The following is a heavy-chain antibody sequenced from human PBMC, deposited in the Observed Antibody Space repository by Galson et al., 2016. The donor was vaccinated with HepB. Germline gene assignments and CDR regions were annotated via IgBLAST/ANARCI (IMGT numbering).Heavy chain of an antibody. CDR1: GFTFSNAW. CDR3: TTLTDIGWNRGY. D-gene: IGHD3-10*01. Sequence: SLRLSCAASGFTFSNAWMTWVRQAPGKGLEWVGRIKSKTDGGTTDYAAPVKGRFTISRDDSKNTLYVDMNSLNTEDTAVYYCTTLTDIGWNRGYWGQGTLVTVAS. J-gene: IGHJ4*02. V-gene: IGHV3-15*01. CDR2: IKSKTDGGTT.